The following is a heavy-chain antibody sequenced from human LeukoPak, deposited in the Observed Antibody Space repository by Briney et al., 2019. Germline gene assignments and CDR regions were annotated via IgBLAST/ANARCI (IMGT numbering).Heavy chain of an antibody. CDR1: GGSVISGNW. CDR2: IFHTGST. Sequence: SGTLSLTCAVSGGSVISGNWWSWVRQPPGKGLEWIGEIFHTGSTNFNPSLKSRVAISVDKSKSQFSLNLSSVTAADTAVYYCARISSGSGANYWGQGTLVTVSS. D-gene: IGHD1-26*01. V-gene: IGHV4-4*02. CDR3: ARISSGSGANY. J-gene: IGHJ4*02.